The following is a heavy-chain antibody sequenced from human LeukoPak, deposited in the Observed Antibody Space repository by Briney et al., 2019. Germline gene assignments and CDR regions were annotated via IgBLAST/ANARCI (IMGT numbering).Heavy chain of an antibody. J-gene: IGHJ5*01. D-gene: IGHD2-15*01. V-gene: IGHV1-24*01. CDR1: GYTLTELS. CDR2: FDPEDGGT. CDR3: ATARVVVAAPARYNWFDS. Sequence: ASVKVSCKVSGYTLTELSMHWVRQAPGKGLEWMGGFDPEDGGTIYAQKFQGRVTMTEDTSTDTAYMELSSLRSEDTAVYYCATARVVVAAPARYNWFDSWGQGTPVTVSS.